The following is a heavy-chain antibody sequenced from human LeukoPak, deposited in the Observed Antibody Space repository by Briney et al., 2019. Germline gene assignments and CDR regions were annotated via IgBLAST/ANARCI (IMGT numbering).Heavy chain of an antibody. V-gene: IGHV3-23*01. J-gene: IGHJ4*02. D-gene: IGHD3-22*01. Sequence: QPGGSLRLSCAASGFTFSSYAMSWVRQAPGKGLEWVSSISASGGSTYYADSVKGRFTISRDNSKNTLYLQMNSLRAEDTAVYYCAKGAYYYDSSGYYTFDYWGQGTLVTVSS. CDR2: ISASGGST. CDR1: GFTFSSYA. CDR3: AKGAYYYDSSGYYTFDY.